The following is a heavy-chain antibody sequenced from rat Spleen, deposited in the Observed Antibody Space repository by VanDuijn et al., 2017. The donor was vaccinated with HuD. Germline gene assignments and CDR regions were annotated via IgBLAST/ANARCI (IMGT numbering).Heavy chain of an antibody. V-gene: IGHV5-25*01. CDR3: ARPRHNSGYVWFAY. CDR2: ISTGGGNT. CDR1: GFTFSNYD. J-gene: IGHJ3*01. D-gene: IGHD4-3*01. Sequence: EVQLVESGGGLVQPGRSLKISCAASGFTFSNYDMAWVRQAPTKGLEWVASISTGGGNTYYRDSVKGRFTISRDNAKSTLYLQMDSLRSEDTATYYCARPRHNSGYVWFAYWGQGTLVTVSS.